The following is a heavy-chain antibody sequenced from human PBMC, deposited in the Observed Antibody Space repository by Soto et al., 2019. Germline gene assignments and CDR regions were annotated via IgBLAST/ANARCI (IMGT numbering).Heavy chain of an antibody. CDR1: GFTFSSYA. J-gene: IGHJ6*02. Sequence: GGSLRLSCAASGFTFSSYAMSWVRQAPGKGLEWVSAISGSGGSTYYADSVKGRFTISRDNSKNTLYLQMNSLRAEDTAVYYCAGTSCCYYYYYGIDVWGQGTTVTVSS. CDR2: ISGSGGST. D-gene: IGHD2-2*01. V-gene: IGHV3-23*01. CDR3: AGTSCCYYYYYGIDV.